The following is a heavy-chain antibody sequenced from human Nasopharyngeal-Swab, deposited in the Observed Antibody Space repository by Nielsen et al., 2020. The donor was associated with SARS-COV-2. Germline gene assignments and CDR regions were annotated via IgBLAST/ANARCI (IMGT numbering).Heavy chain of an antibody. J-gene: IGHJ6*02. V-gene: IGHV1-46*01. Sequence: WVRQAPGQGLEWVGIINPSGGSTSYAQKFQGRVTMTRDTSTSTVYMELSSLRSEDTAVYYCARGKDSSSSSRIWGYYGMDVWGQGTTVTVSS. CDR2: INPSGGST. CDR3: ARGKDSSSSSRIWGYYGMDV. D-gene: IGHD6-6*01.